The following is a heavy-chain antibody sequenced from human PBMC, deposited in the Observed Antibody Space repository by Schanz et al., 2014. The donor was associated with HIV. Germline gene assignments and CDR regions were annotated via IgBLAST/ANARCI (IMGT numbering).Heavy chain of an antibody. CDR2: IWHDGSSK. CDR1: GFTFSSYG. D-gene: IGHD6-25*01. Sequence: QVQLVESGGGVVQPGRSLRLSCAASGFTFSSYGMHWVRQAPGKGLEWVAVIWHDGSSKYYADSVKGRFTISRDNSKNTLYLQMNSLRAEDTAVYYCARDLRSHYSSVWHDAFDIWGQGTKVTVSS. J-gene: IGHJ3*02. V-gene: IGHV3-33*01. CDR3: ARDLRSHYSSVWHDAFDI.